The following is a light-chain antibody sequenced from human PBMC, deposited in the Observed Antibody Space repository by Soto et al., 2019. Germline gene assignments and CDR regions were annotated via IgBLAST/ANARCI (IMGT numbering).Light chain of an antibody. J-gene: IGKJ4*01. Sequence: DIVMTQSPDSLAVSLGERATINCKSSQSVLYTSNNKNNLAWYQQKVGQPPKLLIYWASTRESGDPDRFSRSGSGTDSTFPTSTLQAAXXXXXXXXXYYSTPLTFGGGTKVDIK. CDR1: QSVLYTSNNKNN. V-gene: IGKV4-1*01. CDR3: XXYYSTPLT. CDR2: WAS.